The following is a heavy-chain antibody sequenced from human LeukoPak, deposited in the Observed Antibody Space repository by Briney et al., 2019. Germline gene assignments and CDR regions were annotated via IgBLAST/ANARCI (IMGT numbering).Heavy chain of an antibody. D-gene: IGHD2-2*01. V-gene: IGHV3-30*02. J-gene: IGHJ4*02. Sequence: PGGSLRLSCAASGFSFSSFGMHWVRQAPGKGLEWVAFIRYDGSNKYYADSVEGRFTISRDNSKNTLYLQMNSLRAEDTAVYYCAKDQLGYCSSTSCSSHFDYWGQGTLVTVSS. CDR1: GFSFSSFG. CDR2: IRYDGSNK. CDR3: AKDQLGYCSSTSCSSHFDY.